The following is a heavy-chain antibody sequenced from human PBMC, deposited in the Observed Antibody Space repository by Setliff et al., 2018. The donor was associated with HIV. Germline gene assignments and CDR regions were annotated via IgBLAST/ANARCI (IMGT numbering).Heavy chain of an antibody. D-gene: IGHD3-3*01. CDR1: GGSISSYY. CDR3: ARQMTIPGVAVTPVDY. V-gene: IGHV4-59*08. J-gene: IGHJ4*02. Sequence: PSETLSLTCTVSGGSISSYYWSWIRQPPGKGLEWIGYVFYNGDTAYNPSLKSRLTISVDTSKSQFYLKLTSVTAADTAVYYCARQMTIPGVAVTPVDYWGQGALVTVSS. CDR2: VFYNGDT.